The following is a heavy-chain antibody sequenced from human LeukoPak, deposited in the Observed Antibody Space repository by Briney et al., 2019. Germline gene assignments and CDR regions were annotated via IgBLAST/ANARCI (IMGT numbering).Heavy chain of an antibody. D-gene: IGHD3-16*01. J-gene: IGHJ3*02. Sequence: SETLSLTCTVSGYSISSGYYWGWIRQPPGKGLEWIGSFFHSGITYYNSSLKSRVTIPVDTSKNQFSLRLSSVTAADTAVYYCAVSIMITFGGAEPTDAFDIWGQGTMVTVFS. CDR1: GYSISSGYY. V-gene: IGHV4-38-2*02. CDR3: AVSIMITFGGAEPTDAFDI. CDR2: FFHSGIT.